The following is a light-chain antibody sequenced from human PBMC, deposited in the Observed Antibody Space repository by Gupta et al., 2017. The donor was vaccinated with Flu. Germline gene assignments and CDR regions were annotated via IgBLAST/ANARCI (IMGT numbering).Light chain of an antibody. CDR1: ALTKKY. V-gene: IGLV3-25*02. CDR2: KDN. Sequence: SSALPPPPSAPVSPGETARITCSGHALTKKYAYWLQQKKPGQAPILLIFKDNKRPSGIPERFSGSSSGTTVTVTISGVQAEDEADYYCQSTDNTDAFVFGTGTKVTV. J-gene: IGLJ1*01. CDR3: QSTDNTDAFV.